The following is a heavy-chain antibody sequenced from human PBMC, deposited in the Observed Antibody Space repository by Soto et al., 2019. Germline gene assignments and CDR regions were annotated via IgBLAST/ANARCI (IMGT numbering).Heavy chain of an antibody. D-gene: IGHD3-3*01. Sequence: GESLKISCKGSGYNFAGYWISCFLQMPGKVLELMGIIYPSDSDTRYRPSFQGQVTISADKSISSAYLQWSSLRASDTAMYYCARGGVSTRTFDYWGQGTPVTVSS. CDR2: IYPSDSDT. V-gene: IGHV5-51*01. CDR1: GYNFAGYW. CDR3: ARGGVSTRTFDY. J-gene: IGHJ4*02.